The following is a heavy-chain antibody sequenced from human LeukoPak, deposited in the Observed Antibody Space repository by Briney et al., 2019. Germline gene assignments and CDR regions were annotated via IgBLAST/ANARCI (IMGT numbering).Heavy chain of an antibody. CDR1: SGSLSGYY. J-gene: IGHJ4*02. CDR3: AREPYCSGGSCYPFDY. Sequence: SETLSLTCDVYSGSLSGYYWSWIRQPPGKGLEWIGEINHSGSTNYNPSLKSRVTISVDTSKNQFSLKLSSVTAADTAVYYCAREPYCSGGSCYPFDYWGQGTLVTVSS. D-gene: IGHD2-15*01. CDR2: INHSGST. V-gene: IGHV4-34*01.